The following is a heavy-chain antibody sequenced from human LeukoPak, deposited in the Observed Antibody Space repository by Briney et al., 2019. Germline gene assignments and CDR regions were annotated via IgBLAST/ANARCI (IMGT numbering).Heavy chain of an antibody. V-gene: IGHV1-18*01. D-gene: IGHD2-15*01. CDR2: ISAYNGNT. CDR1: GYTFTSYG. CDR3: ASARYCSGGSCWPFDY. Sequence: ASVKVSCKASGYTFTSYGISWVRQAPGQGLEWMGWISAYNGNTNYAQKLQGRVTMTTDTSTSTAYMELRSLRSDDTAVYYCASARYCSGGSCWPFDYWGQGTLVIVSS. J-gene: IGHJ4*02.